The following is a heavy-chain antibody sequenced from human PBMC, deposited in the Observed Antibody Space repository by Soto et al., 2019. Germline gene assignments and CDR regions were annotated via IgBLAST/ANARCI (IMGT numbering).Heavy chain of an antibody. Sequence: GGSLRLSCAASGFTFSSSAMSWVRTAQGKGLEWGSAISGSGGRTYYADSVKGRFTISRDNSKNTLYLQMNSLRAEDTAVYYCAKSPSIVVVPAAIDYWGQGTLVTVSS. CDR3: AKSPSIVVVPAAIDY. J-gene: IGHJ4*02. CDR1: GFTFSSSA. D-gene: IGHD2-2*02. CDR2: ISGSGGRT. V-gene: IGHV3-23*01.